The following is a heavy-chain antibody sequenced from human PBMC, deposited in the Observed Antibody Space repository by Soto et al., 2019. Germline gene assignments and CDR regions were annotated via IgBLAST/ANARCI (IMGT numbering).Heavy chain of an antibody. CDR2: INPYTGGT. D-gene: IGHD2-21*02. CDR1: GYTFTGYY. CDR3: ATQFHHCGGDCYRVPYFGMDV. V-gene: IGHV1-2*02. Sequence: QVQLVQSGSEVKEPGASVKVSCKASGYTFTGYYVLWVRQAPGQGPECMGWINPYTGGTNYAQKFQGRVTMTRDPSISTAYMELSKLISDDTAVYYCATQFHHCGGDCYRVPYFGMDVWGQGTTVTVSS. J-gene: IGHJ6*02.